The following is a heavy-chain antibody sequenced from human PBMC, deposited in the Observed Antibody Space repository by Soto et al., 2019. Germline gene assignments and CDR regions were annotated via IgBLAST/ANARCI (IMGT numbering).Heavy chain of an antibody. J-gene: IGHJ4*02. D-gene: IGHD5-18*01. CDR2: IYHSGST. V-gene: IGHV4-30-2*01. CDR1: GGSISSGGYS. Sequence: TLSFTCAVSGGSISSGGYSWSWIRQPPGKGLEWIGYIYHSGSTYYNPSLKSRVTISVDRSKNQFSLKLSSVTAADTAVYYCASWDTAMVSFDYWGQGTLVTVSS. CDR3: ASWDTAMVSFDY.